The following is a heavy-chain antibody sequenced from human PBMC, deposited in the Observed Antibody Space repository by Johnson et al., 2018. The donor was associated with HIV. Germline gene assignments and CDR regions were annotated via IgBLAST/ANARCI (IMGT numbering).Heavy chain of an antibody. V-gene: IGHV3-30*14. D-gene: IGHD6-6*01. CDR2: ISYDGSNK. Sequence: VQLLESGGGVVQPGRSLRLSCAASGFTFSSYAMHWVRQAPGKGLEWVAVISYDGSNKYYADSVKGRFTISRDNSKNTLYLQMGSLRAEDMAVYYCATHVEYSSSPPYAFDIWGQGTMVTVSS. CDR3: ATHVEYSSSPPYAFDI. CDR1: GFTFSSYA. J-gene: IGHJ3*02.